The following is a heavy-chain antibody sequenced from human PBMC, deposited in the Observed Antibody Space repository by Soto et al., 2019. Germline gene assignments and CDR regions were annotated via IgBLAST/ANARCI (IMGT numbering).Heavy chain of an antibody. J-gene: IGHJ4*02. CDR2: VIPVFNTS. CDR3: ARGDEMTAVTIFEY. V-gene: IGHV1-69*01. CDR1: GGAFGRYS. D-gene: IGHD2-2*01. Sequence: QVQLEQSGPEVKRPGTSVKVSCQASGGAFGRYSVSWVRQAPGQGLEWIGGVIPVFNTSNYLLKFQGRVAIFADLSTSTVFMELRSLRSEDTAIYYCARGDEMTAVTIFEYWGQGTLVTVSS.